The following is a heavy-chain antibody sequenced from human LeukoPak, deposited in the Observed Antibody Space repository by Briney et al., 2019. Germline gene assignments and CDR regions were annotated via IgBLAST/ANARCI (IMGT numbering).Heavy chain of an antibody. J-gene: IGHJ4*02. Sequence: ASVKVSCKASGGTFSSYAISWVRQAPGQGLEWMGGIIPIFGTANYAQKFQGRVTITADESTSTAYMELSSLRSEDTAVYYCARDPRGGYSNGYSFDYWGQGTLVTVSS. D-gene: IGHD5-18*01. V-gene: IGHV1-69*13. CDR1: GGTFSSYA. CDR3: ARDPRGGYSNGYSFDY. CDR2: IIPIFGTA.